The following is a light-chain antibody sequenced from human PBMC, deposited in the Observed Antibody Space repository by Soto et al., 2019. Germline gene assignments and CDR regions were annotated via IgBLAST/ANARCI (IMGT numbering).Light chain of an antibody. Sequence: QSALTQPASVSGSPGQSITISYTGTSSDVGGYNYVSWYQQHPGKAPKLMIYDVSNRPSGVSNRFSGSKSGNTASLTISGLQAEDEDDYYCSSYTSSSTLDVFGTGTKLTVL. J-gene: IGLJ1*01. CDR2: DVS. V-gene: IGLV2-14*01. CDR3: SSYTSSSTLDV. CDR1: SSDVGGYNY.